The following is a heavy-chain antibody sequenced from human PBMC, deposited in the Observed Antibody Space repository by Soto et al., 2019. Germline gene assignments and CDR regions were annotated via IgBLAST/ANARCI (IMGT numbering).Heavy chain of an antibody. V-gene: IGHV1-18*01. D-gene: IGHD3-16*01. CDR2: ISAYNGNT. CDR1: GYTFTSYG. J-gene: IGHJ5*02. Sequence: QVQLVQSGAEVKKPGASVKVSCKASGYTFTSYGISWVRQAPGQGLEWMGWISAYNGNTNYAQKLQGRVTMTTDTSTSTAYTELRSLRSDDTAVYYCARDFDYGGVGANWFDPWGQGTLVTVSS. CDR3: ARDFDYGGVGANWFDP.